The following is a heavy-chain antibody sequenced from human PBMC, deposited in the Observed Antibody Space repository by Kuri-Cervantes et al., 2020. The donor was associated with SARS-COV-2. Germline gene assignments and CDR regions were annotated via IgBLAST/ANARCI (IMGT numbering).Heavy chain of an antibody. CDR2: MNPNSSTT. CDR3: ANIVVVPNASMNYYYYIDV. D-gene: IGHD2-2*01. J-gene: IGHJ6*03. Sequence: ASVKVSCKASGYTFTSYDIHWVRQATGQGLEWMGWMNPNSSTTGYAQKFQGRVTITKNTSISTAYMELSSLRSEDPAVYYCANIVVVPNASMNYYYYIDVWGKGTTVTVSS. V-gene: IGHV1-8*03. CDR1: GYTFTSYD.